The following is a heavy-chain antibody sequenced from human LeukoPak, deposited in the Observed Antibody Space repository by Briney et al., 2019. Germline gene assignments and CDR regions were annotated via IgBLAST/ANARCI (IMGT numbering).Heavy chain of an antibody. CDR1: GFTFSSYS. CDR2: ISSSSSYI. V-gene: IGHV3-21*01. J-gene: IGHJ5*02. Sequence: GGSLRLSCAASGFTFSSYSMNWVRQAPGKGLEWVSSISSSSSYIYYADSVKGRFTISRDNAKNSLYLQMNSLRAEDTAVYYCAGDSWEIAARGGNWFDPWGQGTLVTVSS. D-gene: IGHD6-13*01. CDR3: AGDSWEIAARGGNWFDP.